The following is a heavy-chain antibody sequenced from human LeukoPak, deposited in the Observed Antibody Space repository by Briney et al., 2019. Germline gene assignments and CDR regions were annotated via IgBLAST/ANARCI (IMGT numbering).Heavy chain of an antibody. CDR1: GFSLNTSGVG. Sequence: SGPTLVKPTQTLTLTCSFSGFSLNTSGVGVGWIRQPPGKALEWLALIYWDDDKRYNPSLKSRLTITKDISKNRILLTMTNMDPVDTATYYCAHRRRLISASFFFDYWGQGTLVTVSS. D-gene: IGHD2-8*01. J-gene: IGHJ4*02. V-gene: IGHV2-5*02. CDR3: AHRRRLISASFFFDY. CDR2: IYWDDDK.